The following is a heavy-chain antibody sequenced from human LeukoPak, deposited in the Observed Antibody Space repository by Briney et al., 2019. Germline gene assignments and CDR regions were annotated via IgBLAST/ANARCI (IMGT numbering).Heavy chain of an antibody. D-gene: IGHD7-27*01. CDR1: GGTFSSYA. CDR2: INPNSGGT. V-gene: IGHV1-2*02. Sequence: GASVKVSCKASGGTFSSYAISWVRQAPGQGLEWMGWINPNSGGTNYAQKFQGRVTMTRDTSISTAYMELSRLRSDDTAVYYCARVLGSYYYGMDVWGQGTTVTVSS. J-gene: IGHJ6*02. CDR3: ARVLGSYYYGMDV.